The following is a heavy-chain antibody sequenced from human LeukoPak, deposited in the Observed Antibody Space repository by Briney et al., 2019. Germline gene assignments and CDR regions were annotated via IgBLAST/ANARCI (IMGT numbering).Heavy chain of an antibody. CDR1: GYTLTELS. V-gene: IGHV1-24*01. CDR3: ATNRYCSSTSCYPYYYGMDV. J-gene: IGHJ6*02. Sequence: PGASVKVSCKVSGYTLTELSMHWVRQAPGKGLEWMGGFDPEDGETIYAQKFQGRVTMTEDTSTDTAYMGLSSLRSEDTAVYYCATNRYCSSTSCYPYYYGMDVWGQGTTVTVSS. CDR2: FDPEDGET. D-gene: IGHD2-2*01.